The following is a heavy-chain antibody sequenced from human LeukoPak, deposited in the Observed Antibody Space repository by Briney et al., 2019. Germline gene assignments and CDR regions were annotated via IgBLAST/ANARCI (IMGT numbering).Heavy chain of an antibody. CDR1: EYTFTAYY. Sequence: GASVNVSGKPSEYTFTAYYMHGVRQAPGQGLEWWGWINPNSGDTNYAHKFQGRVTMTRDTSISTAYMEQSRLRSDDTAVYYCARDVNQVITFGGVIVENHYYYYYIMDVWGQGTTVTVSS. CDR3: ARDVNQVITFGGVIVENHYYYYYIMDV. D-gene: IGHD3-16*02. J-gene: IGHJ6*02. CDR2: INPNSGDT. V-gene: IGHV1-2*07.